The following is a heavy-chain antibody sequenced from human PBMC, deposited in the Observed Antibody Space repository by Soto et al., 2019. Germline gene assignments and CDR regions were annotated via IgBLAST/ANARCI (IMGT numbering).Heavy chain of an antibody. CDR2: MSGSGGVT. CDR1: GLTFSSHA. J-gene: IGHJ6*02. Sequence: EVQLLESGGGLVQPGGSLRLSCAASGLTFSSHAMSWVRQAPGKGLQWVSAMSGSGGVTYYADSVKGLFTISRDNSKNALYLQMNSLRAAATAVYYCAKNITGTTPRYGMDVWGQGTTVTVSS. V-gene: IGHV3-23*01. D-gene: IGHD4-17*01. CDR3: AKNITGTTPRYGMDV.